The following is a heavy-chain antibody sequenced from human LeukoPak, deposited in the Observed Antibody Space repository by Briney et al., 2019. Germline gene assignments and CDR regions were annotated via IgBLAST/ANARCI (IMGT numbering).Heavy chain of an antibody. CDR1: GFTFSSYA. CDR2: ISGSGGST. Sequence: GGSLRLSCAASGFTFSSYAMSWVRQAPGKGLEWVSTISGSGGSTYYADSVKGRFTISRDNSKNTLYLQMNSLRAEDTAVYYCAKDRRRYYGSGSYYNVYYFDYWGQGTLVTVSS. D-gene: IGHD3-10*01. J-gene: IGHJ4*02. CDR3: AKDRRRYYGSGSYYNVYYFDY. V-gene: IGHV3-23*01.